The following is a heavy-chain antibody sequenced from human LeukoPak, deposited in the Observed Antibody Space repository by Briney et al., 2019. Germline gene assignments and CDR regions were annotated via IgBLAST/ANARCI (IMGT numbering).Heavy chain of an antibody. J-gene: IGHJ4*02. V-gene: IGHV1-24*01. D-gene: IGHD4/OR15-4a*01. CDR1: GYTLTELS. CDR3: AIGAAFDPLTFDF. CDR2: FEPEHGKT. Sequence: ASVKVSCKISGYTLTELSMNWVRQAPGKGLEWLGGFEPEHGKTIYAQKFQGRVTVIEDTSSDTGYMELSSLRSEDTAMYYCAIGAAFDPLTFDFWGQGTLVTVSS.